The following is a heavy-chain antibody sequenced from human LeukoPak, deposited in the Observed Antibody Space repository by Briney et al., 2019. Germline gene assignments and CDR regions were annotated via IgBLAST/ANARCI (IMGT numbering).Heavy chain of an antibody. V-gene: IGHV3-66*01. CDR2: IYSGGST. CDR3: GLYYYGSGSYYGMDV. Sequence: SGGSLRLSCAASGFTVSSNYMSWVRQAPGKGLEWVSVIYSGGSTYYADSVKGRFTISRDNSKNTLYLQMNSLRAEDTAVYYCGLYYYGSGSYYGMDVWGQGTTVTVSS. CDR1: GFTVSSNY. D-gene: IGHD3-10*01. J-gene: IGHJ6*02.